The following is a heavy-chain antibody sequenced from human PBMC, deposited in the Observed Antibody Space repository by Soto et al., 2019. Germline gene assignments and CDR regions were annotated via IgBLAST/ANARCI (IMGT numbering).Heavy chain of an antibody. J-gene: IGHJ3*02. CDR3: ARKEKRIYQGAFDI. V-gene: IGHV1-3*01. CDR1: GYTFTSYA. D-gene: IGHD2-2*01. Sequence: ASVKVSCKASGYTFTSYAMHWVRQAPGQRLEWMGWINAGNGNTKYSQKFQGRVTITRDTSASTAYMELSSLRSEDTAVYYCARKEKRIYQGAFDIWGQGTMVTVSS. CDR2: INAGNGNT.